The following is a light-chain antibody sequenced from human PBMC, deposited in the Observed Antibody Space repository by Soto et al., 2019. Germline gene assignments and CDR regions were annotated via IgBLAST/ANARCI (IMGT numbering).Light chain of an antibody. V-gene: IGKV1-6*01. CDR3: LQDYTYPCT. Sequence: AIQMTQSPSSLSASVGDRVTISCRASQGIRDELGWYQQKPGKAPMLLIYAASSLQSGVTSRFRGSGSGTDFILTISSLQPEDFATYYCLQDYTYPCTFGQGTQVEIK. CDR1: QGIRDE. CDR2: AAS. J-gene: IGKJ1*01.